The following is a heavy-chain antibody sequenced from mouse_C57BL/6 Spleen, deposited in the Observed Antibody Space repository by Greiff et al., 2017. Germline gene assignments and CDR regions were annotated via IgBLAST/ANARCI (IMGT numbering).Heavy chain of an antibody. CDR2: IHPNSGST. Sequence: QVQLQQPGAELVKPGASVKLSCKASGYTFTSYWMHWVKQRPGQGLEWIGMIHPNSGSTNYNEKFKSKATLTVDKSSSPAYMQLSSLTSEDSAVYYCAPITTVVADFDYWGKGTTLTVSS. D-gene: IGHD1-1*01. CDR1: GYTFTSYW. V-gene: IGHV1-64*01. J-gene: IGHJ2*01. CDR3: APITTVVADFDY.